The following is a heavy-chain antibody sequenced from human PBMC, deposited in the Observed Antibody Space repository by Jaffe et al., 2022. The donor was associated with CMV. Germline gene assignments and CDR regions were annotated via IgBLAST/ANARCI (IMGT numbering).Heavy chain of an antibody. CDR2: IWFDGTNK. Sequence: QVQLAESGGDVVQPGRSLRLSCAASGFSFSNYGMHWVRQTPGKGLEWLAVIWFDGTNKFYADSVKGRFTISRDNSKKTLYLQMNSLRAEDTAVYYCARAQRIESTSTDDAFDIWGQGTMVTVSS. J-gene: IGHJ3*02. D-gene: IGHD2-2*01. CDR1: GFSFSNYG. V-gene: IGHV3-33*01. CDR3: ARAQRIESTSTDDAFDI.